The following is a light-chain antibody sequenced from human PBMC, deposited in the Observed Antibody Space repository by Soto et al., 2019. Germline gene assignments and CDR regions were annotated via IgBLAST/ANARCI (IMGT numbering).Light chain of an antibody. Sequence: QSALTQPASVSGSPGQSITISCTGTSSDVGGYNYVSWYQQHPGKAPKLMIYEVSNRPSGVPDRFSGSKSGNTASLTISGLQAAVEADHHCTLYTRENTYAFGPGTKIT. J-gene: IGLJ1*01. CDR3: TLYTRENTYA. CDR1: SSDVGGYNY. CDR2: EVS. V-gene: IGLV2-14*01.